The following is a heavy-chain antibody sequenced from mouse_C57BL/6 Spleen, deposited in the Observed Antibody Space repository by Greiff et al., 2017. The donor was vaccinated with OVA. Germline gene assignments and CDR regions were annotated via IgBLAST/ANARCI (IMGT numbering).Heavy chain of an antibody. D-gene: IGHD2-3*01. J-gene: IGHJ4*01. CDR3: ARGDGYYRDYAMDY. V-gene: IGHV1-54*01. CDR1: GYAFTNYL. CDR2: INPGSGGT. Sequence: QVQLQQSGAELVRPGTSVKVSCKASGYAFTNYLIEWVKQRPGQGLEWIGVINPGSGGTNYNEKFKGKATLTADKSSSTAYMQLSSLTSEDSAVYFCARGDGYYRDYAMDYWGQGTSVTVSS.